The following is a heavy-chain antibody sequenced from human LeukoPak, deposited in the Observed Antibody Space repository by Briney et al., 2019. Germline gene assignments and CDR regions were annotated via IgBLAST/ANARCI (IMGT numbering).Heavy chain of an antibody. CDR1: GYTFTSYD. V-gene: IGHV1-46*01. CDR2: INPSGGST. D-gene: IGHD6-19*01. CDR3: ARDGSEGYSSGWYGGPYYYYGMDV. Sequence: ASVKVSCKASGYTFTSYDINWVRQAPGQGLEWMGIINPSGGSTSYAQKFQGRVTMTRDTSTSTVYMELSSLRSEDTAVYYCARDGSEGYSSGWYGGPYYYYGMDVWGQGTTVTVSS. J-gene: IGHJ6*02.